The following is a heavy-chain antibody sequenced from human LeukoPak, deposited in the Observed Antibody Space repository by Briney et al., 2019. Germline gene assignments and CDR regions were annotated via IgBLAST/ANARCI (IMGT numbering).Heavy chain of an antibody. D-gene: IGHD6-13*01. Sequence: SETLSLTCTVSGGSISSSSYYWGWIRQPPGKGLEWIGSIYYSGSTYYNPSLKSRVTISVDTSKNQFSLKLSSVTAADTAVYYCARRVDSSSWYFDYWGQGTLVTVSS. CDR1: GGSISSSSYY. CDR3: ARRVDSSSWYFDY. J-gene: IGHJ4*02. CDR2: IYYSGST. V-gene: IGHV4-39*01.